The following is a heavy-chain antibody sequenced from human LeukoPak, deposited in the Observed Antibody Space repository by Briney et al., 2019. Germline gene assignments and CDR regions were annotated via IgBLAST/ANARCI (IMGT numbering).Heavy chain of an antibody. J-gene: IGHJ4*02. CDR1: GDTFSNYA. D-gene: IGHD6-13*01. CDR2: IIPSLGTP. CDR3: ARAGSSRFSVPYYFNY. V-gene: IGHV1-69*04. Sequence: SVKVSCKASGDTFSNYAISWVRQAPGQGLEWVGSIIPSLGTPNYAQKFQGRVTITADRSTTTAYMELSSLRFEDTAVYYCARAGSSRFSVPYYFNYWGQGTPVTVSS.